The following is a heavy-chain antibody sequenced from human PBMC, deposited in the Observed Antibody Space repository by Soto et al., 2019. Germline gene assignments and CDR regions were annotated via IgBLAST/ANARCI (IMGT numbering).Heavy chain of an antibody. CDR1: GGTFISYA. D-gene: IGHD3-22*01. J-gene: IGHJ4*02. CDR3: ARQGYYYDSSGYFYSGYYFDY. V-gene: IGHV1-69*12. CDR2: IIPIFGTA. Sequence: QVQLVQSGAEVKKPGSSVKVSCKASGGTFISYAISWVRQAPGQGLEWMGGIIPIFGTANYAQKFQGIVTIPADESTSTAYMELSSLRSEDTAVHYCARQGYYYDSSGYFYSGYYFDYWGQGTLVTVSS.